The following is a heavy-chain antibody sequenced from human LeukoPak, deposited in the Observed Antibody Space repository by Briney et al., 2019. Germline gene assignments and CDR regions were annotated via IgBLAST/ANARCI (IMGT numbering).Heavy chain of an antibody. CDR1: GYTFTNYG. CDR2: ISAYNGNT. CDR3: ARSPPQQWLVKGYFDY. Sequence: GASVKVSCKASGYTFTNYGISWVRQAPGQGLEWMGWISAYNGNTNYAQKLQGRVTMTTDTSTSTAYMDLRSLRSDDTAVYYCARSPPQQWLVKGYFDYWGQGALVTVSS. J-gene: IGHJ4*02. D-gene: IGHD6-19*01. V-gene: IGHV1-18*01.